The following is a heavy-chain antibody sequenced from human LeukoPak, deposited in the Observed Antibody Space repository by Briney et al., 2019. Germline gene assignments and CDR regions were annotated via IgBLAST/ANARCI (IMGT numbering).Heavy chain of an antibody. D-gene: IGHD6-19*01. CDR3: ARGLRGSGWYGPYFDY. J-gene: IGHJ4*02. CDR2: IYYSGST. CDR1: GGPISSGDYY. Sequence: SQTLSLTCTVSGGPISSGDYYWRWIRQPPGKGLEWIGYIYYSGSTCYNPSLKSRVTISVDTSKNQFSLKLSSVTAADTAVYYCARGLRGSGWYGPYFDYWGQGTLVTVSS. V-gene: IGHV4-30-4*01.